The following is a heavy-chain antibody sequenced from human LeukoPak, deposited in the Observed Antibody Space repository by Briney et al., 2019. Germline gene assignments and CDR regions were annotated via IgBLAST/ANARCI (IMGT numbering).Heavy chain of an antibody. J-gene: IGHJ6*02. CDR3: ARHVHSSSSPPSGMDV. V-gene: IGHV5-51*01. Sequence: GESLKISCKGSGYSFSNYWIGWVRQMPGKGLEWMGIIYPGDSDIRYSPSFQGQVTISADKSISTAYLQWSSLKASDTAMYYCARHVHSSSSPPSGMDVWGQGTTVTVSS. CDR1: GYSFSNYW. CDR2: IYPGDSDI. D-gene: IGHD6-6*01.